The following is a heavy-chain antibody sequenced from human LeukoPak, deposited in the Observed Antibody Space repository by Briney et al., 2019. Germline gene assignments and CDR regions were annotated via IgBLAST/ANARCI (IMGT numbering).Heavy chain of an antibody. CDR3: ARDLWYSSSSVHYNWFDP. V-gene: IGHV4-61*02. J-gene: IGHJ5*02. D-gene: IGHD6-6*01. Sequence: SETLSLTCTVSGGSISSSSYYWGWIRQPAGKGLEWIGRIYTSGSTNYNPSLKSRVTMSVDTSKNQFSLKLSSVTAADTAVYYCARDLWYSSSSVHYNWFDPWGQGTPVTVSS. CDR1: GGSISSSSYY. CDR2: IYTSGST.